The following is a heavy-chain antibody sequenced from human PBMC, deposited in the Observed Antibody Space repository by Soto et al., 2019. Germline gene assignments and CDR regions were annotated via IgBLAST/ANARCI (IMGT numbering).Heavy chain of an antibody. D-gene: IGHD1-7*01. V-gene: IGHV1-18*01. Sequence: ASVKVSCKASGYTFTSYGIIWVRQAPGQGLEWMGWISAYNGNTNYAQKLQGRVTMTTDTSTSTAYMELRSLRSDDTAVYYCARDPRITGTTAALGYWGQGTLVTVSS. CDR2: ISAYNGNT. CDR3: ARDPRITGTTAALGY. CDR1: GYTFTSYG. J-gene: IGHJ4*02.